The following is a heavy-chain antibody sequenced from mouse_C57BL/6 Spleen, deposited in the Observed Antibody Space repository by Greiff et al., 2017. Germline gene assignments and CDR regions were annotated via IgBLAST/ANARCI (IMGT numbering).Heavy chain of an antibody. D-gene: IGHD2-10*02. Sequence: VQLQESGAELVKPGASVKISCKASGYAFSSYWMNWVKQRPGKGLEWIGQIYPGDGDTNYNGKFKGKATLTADKSSSTAYMPLSSLTSSDSSVYFWVSEWGCMEYDPPWFADWGTGTLVTVSA. V-gene: IGHV1-80*01. CDR2: IYPGDGDT. J-gene: IGHJ3*01. CDR1: GYAFSSYW. CDR3: VSEWGCMEYDPPWFAD.